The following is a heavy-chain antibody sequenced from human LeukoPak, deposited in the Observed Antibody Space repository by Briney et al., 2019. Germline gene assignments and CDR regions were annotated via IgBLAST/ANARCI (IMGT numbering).Heavy chain of an antibody. CDR3: AFTKTTYYYYGMDV. D-gene: IGHD2-8*01. V-gene: IGHV3-74*01. CDR2: INTDGSST. CDR1: GFTFSSYW. Sequence: GGSLRLSCAASGFTFSSYWMHWVRQAPGKGLVWVSRINTDGSSTSYADSVKGRFTISGDNAKNTPYLQMNSLRAEDSAVYYCAFTKTTYYYYGMDVWGQGTTVTVSS. J-gene: IGHJ6*02.